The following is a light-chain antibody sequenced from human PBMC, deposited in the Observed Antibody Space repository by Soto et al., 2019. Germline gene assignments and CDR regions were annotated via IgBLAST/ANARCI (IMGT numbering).Light chain of an antibody. CDR1: QSISTT. CDR2: GAS. J-gene: IGKJ1*01. Sequence: DIVMTQSHATLSVSPGAGAPLSWRASQSISTTVAWYQQKPGQAPRLLIYGASTRATGIPVRFTGSGSGTEFTLIISSLQSEDLAVYYCQQYTDWPTTFGQGTKVDIK. V-gene: IGKV3-15*01. CDR3: QQYTDWPTT.